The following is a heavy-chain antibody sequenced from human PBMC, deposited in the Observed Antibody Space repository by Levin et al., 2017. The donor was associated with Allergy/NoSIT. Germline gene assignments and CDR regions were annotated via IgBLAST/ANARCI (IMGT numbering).Heavy chain of an antibody. D-gene: IGHD1-20*01. V-gene: IGHV3-49*03. CDR2: IRSKAYGGTT. J-gene: IGHJ6*02. CDR1: GFTFGDNA. Sequence: PGGSLRLSCTGSGFTFGDNAIVWFRQAPGMGLEWVCLIRSKAYGGTTEYRASVTGRFTISRDDSKSIAYLQMNSLKTEDTAVYYCARGPSITFRNYYGMDVWGQGTTVTVSS. CDR3: ARGPSITFRNYYGMDV.